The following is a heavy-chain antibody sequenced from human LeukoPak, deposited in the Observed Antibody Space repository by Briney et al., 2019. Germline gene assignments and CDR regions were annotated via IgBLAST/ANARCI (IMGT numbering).Heavy chain of an antibody. D-gene: IGHD6-19*01. J-gene: IGHJ4*02. CDR1: GFTFSSYA. Sequence: GGSLRLSCAASGFTFSSYAMSWVREAPGKGREGVSAISGSGGSTYYADSVKGRFTISRDNSKNTLYVQMTSLRAEDTAVYYCAKEGAGSHRVAGTFDYWGQGTLVTVPS. V-gene: IGHV3-23*01. CDR3: AKEGAGSHRVAGTFDY. CDR2: ISGSGGST.